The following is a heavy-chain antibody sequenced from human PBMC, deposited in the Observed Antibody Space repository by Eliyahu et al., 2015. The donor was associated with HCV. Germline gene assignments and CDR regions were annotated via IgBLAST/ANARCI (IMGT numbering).Heavy chain of an antibody. D-gene: IGHD1-26*01. V-gene: IGHV3-30*02. Sequence: QVQLVESGGGVVQPGESLRLSCAASGFAFXIFGMHWVRXXPGKGLEWVAFIRKDGSIKEYAESVRGRFTISRDNSKNTQSLEMTNLREEDTAVYFCAKDRQTWERIDSWGQGILVTVSS. J-gene: IGHJ4*02. CDR1: GFAFXIFG. CDR3: AKDRQTWERIDS. CDR2: IRKDGSIK.